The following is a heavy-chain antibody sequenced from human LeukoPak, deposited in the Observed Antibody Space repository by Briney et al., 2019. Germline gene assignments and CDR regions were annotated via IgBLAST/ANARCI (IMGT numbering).Heavy chain of an antibody. D-gene: IGHD6-6*01. Sequence: GRSLRLSCAASGFTFSNYGIHWVRQAPGKGLEWLALISYDGSNKYYADSVKGRFTISRDNSKNTLYLQMSSLQTEDTAVYYCAKAPSAARPVDVWGQGTTVTVSS. CDR1: GFTFSNYG. V-gene: IGHV3-30*18. CDR3: AKAPSAARPVDV. J-gene: IGHJ6*02. CDR2: ISYDGSNK.